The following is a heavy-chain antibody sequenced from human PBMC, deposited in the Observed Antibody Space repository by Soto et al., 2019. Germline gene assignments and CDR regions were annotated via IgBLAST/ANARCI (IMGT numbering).Heavy chain of an antibody. V-gene: IGHV4-30-4*01. CDR3: ATCSSSWGRWFDP. Sequence: LSLTCTVSGGSISSGDYYWSWIRQPPGKGLEWIGYIYYSGSTYYNPSLKSRVTISVDTSKNQFSLKLSSVTAADTAVYYCATCSSSWGRWFDPWGQGTLVTVSS. CDR2: IYYSGST. CDR1: GGSISSGDYY. D-gene: IGHD6-6*01. J-gene: IGHJ5*02.